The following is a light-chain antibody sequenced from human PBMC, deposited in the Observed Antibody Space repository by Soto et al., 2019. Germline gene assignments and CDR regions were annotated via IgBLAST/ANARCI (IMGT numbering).Light chain of an antibody. CDR2: DNY. J-gene: IGLJ1*01. CDR3: GTWDSSLSGGLYV. Sequence: QSVLTQSPSVSAAPGQAVTISCSGTSSNIGKNFVSWYQQLPGTAPKLLIYDNYKRPSGIPDRFSGSKSGTSATLGITGLQTGDEAVYYCGTWDSSLSGGLYVFGSGTKLTVL. CDR1: SSNIGKNF. V-gene: IGLV1-51*01.